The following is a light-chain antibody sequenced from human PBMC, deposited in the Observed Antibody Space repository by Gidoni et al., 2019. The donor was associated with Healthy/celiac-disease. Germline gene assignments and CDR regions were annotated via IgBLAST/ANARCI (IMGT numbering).Light chain of an antibody. V-gene: IGLV2-14*01. CDR1: SSDVGGYND. CDR3: SSDTSSSNLV. Sequence: HSALSQPASVSVSPCQSHTISCTGTSSDVGGYNDVSWYQQHPGKAPKVMIYEVSNRPSGVCNRFAGCKSGNTASMTISGLQDEDEDDYYCSSDTSSSNLVFGTGTKVTVL. CDR2: EVS. J-gene: IGLJ1*01.